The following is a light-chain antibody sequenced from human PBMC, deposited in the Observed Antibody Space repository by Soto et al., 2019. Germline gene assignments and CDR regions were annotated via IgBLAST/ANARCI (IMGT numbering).Light chain of an antibody. Sequence: DIQMTQSPSTLSASVGDRVTITCRASQNVYQWVAWFQQKPGKAPKLLIYETSILESGVPSRFSGSGSGTEFSLTISGLQPGDFVTYYCQQYSSYYTFGQGTKVEVK. CDR2: ETS. J-gene: IGKJ1*01. CDR1: QNVYQW. V-gene: IGKV1-5*03. CDR3: QQYSSYYT.